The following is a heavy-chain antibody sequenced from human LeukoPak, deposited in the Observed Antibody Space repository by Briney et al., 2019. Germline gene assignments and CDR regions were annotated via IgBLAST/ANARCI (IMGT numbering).Heavy chain of an antibody. Sequence: SQTLSLTCAISGDSVSSNSAAWNWIRQSPSRGLEWLGRTYYRSKWYNDYAVSVKSRITINPDTSKNQFSLQLNSVTPEDTAVXXXXRGPQYSSGWIDYWGQGTLVTVSS. D-gene: IGHD6-19*01. CDR2: TYYRSKWYN. V-gene: IGHV6-1*01. J-gene: IGHJ4*02. CDR3: XRGPQYSSGWIDY. CDR1: GDSVSSNSAA.